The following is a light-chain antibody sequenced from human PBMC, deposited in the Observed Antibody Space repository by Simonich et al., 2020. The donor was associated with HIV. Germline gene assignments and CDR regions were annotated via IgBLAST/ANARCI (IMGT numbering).Light chain of an antibody. CDR2: LNRDGSH. CDR1: SGHSHYA. J-gene: IGLJ3*02. Sequence: QLVLTQSPSASASLGASVKLTCTLSSGHSHYAIAWHQQQPQKGPRYLMKLNRDGSHNKGDGIPERCSGSSYGAERYLTISSLESEDEADYYCQTWGAGAGANWVFGGGTKLTVL. V-gene: IGLV4-69*01. CDR3: QTWGAGAGANWV.